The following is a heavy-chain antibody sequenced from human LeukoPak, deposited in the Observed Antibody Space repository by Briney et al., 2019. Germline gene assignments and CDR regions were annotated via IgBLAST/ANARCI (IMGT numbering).Heavy chain of an antibody. CDR3: ARDDSFFDY. CDR1: GYTFTNYD. D-gene: IGHD2-21*01. Sequence: GASVTVSFTASGYTFTNYDISWVRQAPGQGLEWMGWISAYNGNTNYAQKLQDRVTMTTDTSTSTAYMDLRSLRSDDTAVYYCARDDSFFDYWGQGTLVTVSS. V-gene: IGHV1-18*01. CDR2: ISAYNGNT. J-gene: IGHJ4*02.